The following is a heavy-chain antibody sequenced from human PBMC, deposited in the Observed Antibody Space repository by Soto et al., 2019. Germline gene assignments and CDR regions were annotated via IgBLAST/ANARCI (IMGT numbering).Heavy chain of an antibody. CDR2: ISSSSSYI. CDR1: GFTFSSYS. Sequence: EVQLVESGGGLVKPGGSLRLSCAASGFTFSSYSINWVRQAPGKGLEWVSSISSSSSYIYYADSVKGRFTISRDNAQNSLYLQRTSLRAEDTAVYYCARDHGLSSYAFDIWGQGTMVTVSS. J-gene: IGHJ3*02. D-gene: IGHD2-15*01. CDR3: ARDHGLSSYAFDI. V-gene: IGHV3-21*01.